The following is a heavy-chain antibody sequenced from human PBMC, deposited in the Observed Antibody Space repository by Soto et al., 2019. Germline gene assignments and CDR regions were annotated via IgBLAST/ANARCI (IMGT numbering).Heavy chain of an antibody. V-gene: IGHV4-31*03. J-gene: IGHJ4*02. D-gene: IGHD6-13*01. CDR2: IYYSGST. CDR1: GGSISSGAFY. Sequence: QVQLHESGPRLVKPSQTLSLTCTVSGGSISSGAFYWSWIRQDPGKGLEWIGCIYYSGSTYYNPSLTSRVTISVDTSNNQFSLKLSSVTAADTAVYYCARGSSWSYFDYWGQGTLVTVSS. CDR3: ARGSSWSYFDY.